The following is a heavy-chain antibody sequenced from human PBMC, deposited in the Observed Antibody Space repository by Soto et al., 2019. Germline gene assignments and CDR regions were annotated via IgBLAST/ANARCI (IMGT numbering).Heavy chain of an antibody. D-gene: IGHD2-8*01. CDR1: GFTFSSYG. V-gene: IGHV3-30*18. J-gene: IGHJ4*02. CDR3: AKVREDIVLLVALDY. CDR2: ISYDGSNK. Sequence: PGGSLRLSCAASGFTFSSYGMHWVRQAPGKGLEWVAVISYDGSNKYYADSVRGRFTISRDNSKNTLYLQMNNLRPEDTAVYYCAKVREDIVLLVALDYWGQGTLVTVSS.